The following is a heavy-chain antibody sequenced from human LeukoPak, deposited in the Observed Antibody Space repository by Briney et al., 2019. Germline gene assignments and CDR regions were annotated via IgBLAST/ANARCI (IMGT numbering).Heavy chain of an antibody. CDR3: AKDVIGYYDTIN. CDR2: IMQDGSEK. CDR1: GFTFSSYW. D-gene: IGHD3-22*01. Sequence: GGSLRLSCAASGFTFSSYWMSWVRQAPGKGLEWVANIMQDGSEKYYVDSVKGRFTISRDNAKNSLYLQMNSLRAEDTALYYCAKDVIGYYDTINWGQGTLVTVSS. V-gene: IGHV3-7*03. J-gene: IGHJ4*02.